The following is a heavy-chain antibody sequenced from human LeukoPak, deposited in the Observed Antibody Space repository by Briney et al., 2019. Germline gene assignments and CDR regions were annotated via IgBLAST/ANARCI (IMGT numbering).Heavy chain of an antibody. J-gene: IGHJ4*02. CDR1: GFTFSSYG. CDR3: AKEGDSSGYLGPRSYYFDY. CDR2: IRYDGSNK. D-gene: IGHD6-19*01. V-gene: IGHV3-30*02. Sequence: GGSLRLSCAASGFTFSSYGMHWVRQAPGKGLEWVAFIRYDGSNKYYADSVKGRFTISRDNSKNTLYLQMNSLRAEDTAVYYCAKEGDSSGYLGPRSYYFDYWGQGTLVTVPS.